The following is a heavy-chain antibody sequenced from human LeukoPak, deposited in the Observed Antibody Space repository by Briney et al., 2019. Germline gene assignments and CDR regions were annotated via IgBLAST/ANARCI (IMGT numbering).Heavy chain of an antibody. CDR1: GFTFDDYA. CDR2: ISWNSGSI. J-gene: IGHJ4*02. V-gene: IGHV3-9*01. Sequence: GRSLRLSCAASGFTFDDYAMHWVRQAPGKGLEWVSGISWNSGSIGYADSVKGRFTISRDNAKNSPYLQVNSLRAEDTALYFCAKAPYSSAWDPIDYWGQGTLVTVSS. D-gene: IGHD6-19*01. CDR3: AKAPYSSAWDPIDY.